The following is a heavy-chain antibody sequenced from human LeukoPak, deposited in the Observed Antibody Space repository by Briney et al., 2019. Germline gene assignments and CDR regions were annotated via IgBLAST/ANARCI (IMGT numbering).Heavy chain of an antibody. CDR3: ARLVGARGGYFDY. CDR2: IWYDGSQK. CDR1: GFTFSSNG. V-gene: IGHV3-33*01. J-gene: IGHJ4*02. Sequence: GTSLRLSCAASGFTFSSNGMHWVRQAPGKGLEWVATIWYDGSQKYYADSVKGRFTISRDNSKNTLYVQMNSLRADDTAVYYCARLVGARGGYFDYWGQGTLVTVPS. D-gene: IGHD1-26*01.